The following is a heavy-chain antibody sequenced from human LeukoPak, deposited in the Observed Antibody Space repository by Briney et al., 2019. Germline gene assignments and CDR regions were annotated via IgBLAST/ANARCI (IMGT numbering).Heavy chain of an antibody. J-gene: IGHJ3*02. V-gene: IGHV1-2*02. Sequence: ASVKVSCKASGYTFTSYGISCVRQAPGQGLEWMGWINPNSGGTNYAQKFQGRVTMTRDTSISTAYMELSRLRSDDTAVYYCARVGWELRVGAFDIWGQGTMVTVSS. CDR2: INPNSGGT. D-gene: IGHD1-26*01. CDR1: GYTFTSYG. CDR3: ARVGWELRVGAFDI.